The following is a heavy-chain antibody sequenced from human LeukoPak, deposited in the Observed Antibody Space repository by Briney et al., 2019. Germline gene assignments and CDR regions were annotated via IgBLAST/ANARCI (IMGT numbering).Heavy chain of an antibody. CDR2: INHSGST. D-gene: IGHD3-10*01. Sequence: SETLSLTCAVYGGSFSAFYWSWIRRPPGKGLEWIGEINHSGSTNQNPSLKSRLTMSVDTSNHQFSLKLRSVTAADTAVYYCARMVRERHSFDMWGQGTTVTVSS. J-gene: IGHJ3*02. CDR3: ARMVRERHSFDM. V-gene: IGHV4-34*01. CDR1: GGSFSAFY.